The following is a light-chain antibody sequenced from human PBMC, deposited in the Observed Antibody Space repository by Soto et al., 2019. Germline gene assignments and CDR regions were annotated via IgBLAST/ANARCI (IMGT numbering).Light chain of an antibody. V-gene: IGKV1-5*01. CDR2: DAS. CDR3: QQYNNHQGT. CDR1: QNIDKW. J-gene: IGKJ1*01. Sequence: IQMTLNPSNLPAAVGDRVSITCLASQNIDKWLAWYQQKPQKAPKLLIFDASTLESGVPSRFSGSGTGRESTLTFSILQPDDSATYSSQQYNNHQGTFGPGTKVDIK.